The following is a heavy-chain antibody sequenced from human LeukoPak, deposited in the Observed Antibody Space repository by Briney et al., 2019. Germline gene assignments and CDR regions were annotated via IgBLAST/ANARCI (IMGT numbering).Heavy chain of an antibody. CDR1: GFTFSSCA. D-gene: IGHD6-13*01. CDR2: IVGSGSST. Sequence: GGSLRLSCAASGFTFSSCAMSWVRQVPGKGLEWVSAIVGSGSSTYYADSVKGRFTISRDNSKNTLYLQMNSLRAEDTAVYYCAKDRVRFSSRVDAFDIWGRGTMVAVSS. J-gene: IGHJ3*02. CDR3: AKDRVRFSSRVDAFDI. V-gene: IGHV3-23*01.